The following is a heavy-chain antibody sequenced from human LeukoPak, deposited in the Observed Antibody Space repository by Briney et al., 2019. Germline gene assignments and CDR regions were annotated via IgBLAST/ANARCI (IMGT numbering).Heavy chain of an antibody. V-gene: IGHV5-51*01. CDR3: ARRGYNGGSCYAY. CDR1: GYSFSNDW. Sequence: GESLKISCKGSGYSFSNDWIGWVRQMPGKGLEWMGIIYPGDSDTRYSPSFQGQVTISADKSISTAYLQWSSLGASDTAMYYCARRGYNGGSCYAYWGQGTLVTVSS. CDR2: IYPGDSDT. J-gene: IGHJ4*02. D-gene: IGHD2-15*01.